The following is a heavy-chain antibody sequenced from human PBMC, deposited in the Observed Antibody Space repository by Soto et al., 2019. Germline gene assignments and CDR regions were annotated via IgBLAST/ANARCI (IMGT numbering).Heavy chain of an antibody. V-gene: IGHV4-38-2*02. CDR3: ARDTNSLDP. J-gene: IGHJ5*02. CDR2: IFYTGDT. CDR1: TSSIGGGFF. Sequence: KPPETMSLTSSVSTSSIGGGFFGGWIRQPPGKGLEWIGSIFYTGDTYYNPSLKSRITMSVDTSRNQFSLKLTSLTAADTAVYYCARDTNSLDPWGQGIWVTVS. D-gene: IGHD1-1*01.